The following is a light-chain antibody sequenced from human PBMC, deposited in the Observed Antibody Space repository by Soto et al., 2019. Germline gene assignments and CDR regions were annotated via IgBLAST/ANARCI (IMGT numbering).Light chain of an antibody. CDR2: GAF. Sequence: ILMTQSPATLSVSPGEGATLSCRASQSVNSTLAWYQQKPGQVPRLLIYGAFSRATGIPARFSGSGSGTEFTLSISSLQSEHFAVYYCQQYNNWWTFGQGTKVEFK. J-gene: IGKJ1*01. CDR1: QSVNST. CDR3: QQYNNWWT. V-gene: IGKV3-15*01.